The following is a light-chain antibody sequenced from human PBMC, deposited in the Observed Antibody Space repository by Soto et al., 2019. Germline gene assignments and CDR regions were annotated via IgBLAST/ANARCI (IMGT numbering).Light chain of an antibody. CDR3: QQYYRWPVT. CDR2: GAS. J-gene: IGKJ4*01. V-gene: IGKV3-15*01. Sequence: EIVMTQSPATLSVSPGERVTLSCRASQSVTSDLAWYQHKPGQAPRLLISGASSGAIGIPARFSGSGSGTEFTLTINSLQSVDFAVYYCQQYYRWPVTFGGGTKVEI. CDR1: QSVTSD.